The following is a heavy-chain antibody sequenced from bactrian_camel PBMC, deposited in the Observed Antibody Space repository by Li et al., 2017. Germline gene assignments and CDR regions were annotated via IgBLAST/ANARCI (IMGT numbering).Heavy chain of an antibody. CDR1: GSGFTGGFC. Sequence: VQLVESGGGSVQPGGSLRLSCAASGSGFTGGFCMAWFRQTTGKEREGVAVIGDDGRTNYVDSVKGRFSISKANGGKTLYLQMNSLKPEDTAMYYCAADVYPLGTVVVGTVPAFRYWGQGTQVTVS. D-gene: IGHD6*01. CDR3: AADVYPLGTVVVGTVPAFRY. CDR2: IGDDGRT. V-gene: IGHV3S53*01. J-gene: IGHJ6*01.